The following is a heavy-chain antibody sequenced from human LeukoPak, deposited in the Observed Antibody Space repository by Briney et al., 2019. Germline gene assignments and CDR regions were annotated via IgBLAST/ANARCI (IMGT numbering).Heavy chain of an antibody. CDR1: GYIFMNYA. D-gene: IGHD5-24*01. CDR3: ARDNSVRDEAWWFNP. V-gene: IGHV1-46*01. CDR2: ISPSGGST. J-gene: IGHJ5*02. Sequence: ASVKVSCKASGYIFMNYAVNWVRQAPGQGPEWMGVISPSGGSTIYAQKFKGRVTLTRDMSTSTDYLELSSLRSEDTAVYYCARDNSVRDEAWWFNPWGQGTLVTVSS.